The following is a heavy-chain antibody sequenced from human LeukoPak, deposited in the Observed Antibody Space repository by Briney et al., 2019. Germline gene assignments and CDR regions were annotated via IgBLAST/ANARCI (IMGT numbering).Heavy chain of an antibody. CDR3: AKDEGFGDFVGWLDF. CDR2: ISGSGGST. CDR1: GFTFSSYA. V-gene: IGHV3-23*01. J-gene: IGHJ4*02. D-gene: IGHD4-17*01. Sequence: GGSLRLSCAASGFTFSSYAMSWVRQAPGKGLEWVSAISGSGGSTYYADSVKGRFTISRDNSKNTLYLQMDSLRPEDTAVYYCAKDEGFGDFVGWLDFWGQGTLVTVSS.